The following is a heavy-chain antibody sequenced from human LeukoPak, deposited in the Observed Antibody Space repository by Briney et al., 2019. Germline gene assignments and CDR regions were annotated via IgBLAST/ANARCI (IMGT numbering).Heavy chain of an antibody. CDR2: IYYSGST. D-gene: IGHD3-22*01. Sequence: SETLSLTCTVSGGSISSSSYYWGWIRQPPGKGLEWIGSIYYSGSTNYNPSLKSRVTISVDTSKNQFSLKLSSVTAADTAVYYCARAASYYYDSSGYNTFDYWGQGTLVTVSS. CDR3: ARAASYYYDSSGYNTFDY. V-gene: IGHV4-39*07. CDR1: GGSISSSSYY. J-gene: IGHJ4*02.